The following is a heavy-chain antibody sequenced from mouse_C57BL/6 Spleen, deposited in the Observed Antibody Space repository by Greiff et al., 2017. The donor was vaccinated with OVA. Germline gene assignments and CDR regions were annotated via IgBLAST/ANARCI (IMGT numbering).Heavy chain of an antibody. CDR1: GFTFSDYY. CDR3: ARDVDYHFDY. D-gene: IGHD2-4*01. Sequence: EVKVVESEGGLVQPGSSMKLSCTASGFTFSDYYMAWVRQVPEKGLEWVANINYDGSSTYYLDSLKSRFIISRDNAKNILYLQMSSLKSEDTATYYCARDVDYHFDYWGQGTTLTVSS. CDR2: INYDGSST. V-gene: IGHV5-16*01. J-gene: IGHJ2*01.